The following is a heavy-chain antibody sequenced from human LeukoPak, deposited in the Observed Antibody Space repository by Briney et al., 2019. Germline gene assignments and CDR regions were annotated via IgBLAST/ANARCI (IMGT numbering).Heavy chain of an antibody. CDR2: IIPIFGTA. D-gene: IGHD3-22*01. Sequence: GASVKVSCKASGGTFSSYAISWVRQAPGQGLEWMGGIIPIFGTANYAQKFQGRVTITADESTSTAYMELSSLRSEDTAVYYCALTNPSIVVVITTRGQAFDIWGQGTMVTVSS. J-gene: IGHJ3*02. CDR1: GGTFSSYA. CDR3: ALTNPSIVVVITTRGQAFDI. V-gene: IGHV1-69*01.